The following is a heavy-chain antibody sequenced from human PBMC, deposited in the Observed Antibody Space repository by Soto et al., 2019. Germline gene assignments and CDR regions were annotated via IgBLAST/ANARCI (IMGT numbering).Heavy chain of an antibody. CDR1: GGSISGGGYY. V-gene: IGHV4-31*03. Sequence: SETLSLTCTVSGGSISGGGYYWSWIRQHPGKGLEWIGYIYYSGSTYYNPSLKSRVTISVDTSKNQFSLKLSSVTAADTAVYYCARVGGDFTYYYYGMDVWGQGTTVTVSS. CDR2: IYYSGST. D-gene: IGHD4-17*01. J-gene: IGHJ6*02. CDR3: ARVGGDFTYYYYGMDV.